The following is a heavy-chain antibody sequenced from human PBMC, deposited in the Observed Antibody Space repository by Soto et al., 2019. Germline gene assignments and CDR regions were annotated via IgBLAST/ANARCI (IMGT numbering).Heavy chain of an antibody. J-gene: IGHJ4*02. CDR3: AREAYCGGDCSQYYFDY. V-gene: IGHV1-69*08. D-gene: IGHD2-21*02. CDR1: GGTFSSYT. Sequence: QVQLVQSGAEVKKPGSSVKVSCKASGGTFSSYTISWVRQAPGQGLEWMGRIIPILGIANYAQKFQGRVTITADKSTSTAYMELSSLRSEDTAVYYCAREAYCGGDCSQYYFDYWGQGTLVNVSS. CDR2: IIPILGIA.